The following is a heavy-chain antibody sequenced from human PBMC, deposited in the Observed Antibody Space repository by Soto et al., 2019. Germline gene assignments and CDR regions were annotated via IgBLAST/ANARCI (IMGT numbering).Heavy chain of an antibody. CDR3: ARGKWWDLLAHFDY. V-gene: IGHV3-30-3*01. J-gene: IGHJ4*02. Sequence: QVQLVESGGGVVQPGRSLRLSCAASGFTFSSYAMHWVRQAPGKGLEWVAVISYDGSNKYYADSVKGRFTISRDNSENTLYLQMNSLRAEDTAVYYGARGKWWDLLAHFDYWGQGTLVTVSS. D-gene: IGHD1-26*01. CDR2: ISYDGSNK. CDR1: GFTFSSYA.